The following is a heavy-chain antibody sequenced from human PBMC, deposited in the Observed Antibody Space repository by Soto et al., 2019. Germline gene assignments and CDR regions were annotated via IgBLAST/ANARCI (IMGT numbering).Heavy chain of an antibody. Sequence: QVQLQQWGAGLLKPSETLSLTCAVYGGSFSGYYWSWIRQPPGKGLEWIGEINHSGSTNYNPSLKSRVTISVDTSKNQFSLKLSSVTAADTAVYYCVRPSGSYDAFDIWGQGTMVTVSS. CDR3: VRPSGSYDAFDI. V-gene: IGHV4-34*01. CDR2: INHSGST. D-gene: IGHD1-26*01. CDR1: GGSFSGYY. J-gene: IGHJ3*02.